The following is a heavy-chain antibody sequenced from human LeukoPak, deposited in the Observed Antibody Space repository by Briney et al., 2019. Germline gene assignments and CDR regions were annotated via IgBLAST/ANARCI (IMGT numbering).Heavy chain of an antibody. V-gene: IGHV3-48*04. D-gene: IGHD7-27*01. CDR2: ISSSGTII. CDR3: ARHKLGTFNFDY. Sequence: GGSLRLSCAASGFTFSDYTMNWVRQAPGKGLEWVSYISSSGTIIYYADSVKGRFTFSRDNAKNSLYLQINSLRAEDTAVYYCARHKLGTFNFDYWGQGTLVTVSS. J-gene: IGHJ4*02. CDR1: GFTFSDYT.